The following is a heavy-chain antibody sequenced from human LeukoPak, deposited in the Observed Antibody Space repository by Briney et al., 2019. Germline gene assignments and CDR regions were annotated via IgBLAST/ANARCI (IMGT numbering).Heavy chain of an antibody. CDR3: AKDESRVRGIIRDAFDL. J-gene: IGHJ3*01. CDR2: ISSASAYI. Sequence: GGSLRLSCAASGFNFTIYSMNWVRQAPGKGLEWVSSISSASAYIDYADSVKGRFTISRDNAKNSLYLQMNSLRAEGSALYYCAKDESRVRGIIRDAFDLWGQGTMVSVSS. V-gene: IGHV3-21*01. CDR1: GFNFTIYS. D-gene: IGHD3-10*01.